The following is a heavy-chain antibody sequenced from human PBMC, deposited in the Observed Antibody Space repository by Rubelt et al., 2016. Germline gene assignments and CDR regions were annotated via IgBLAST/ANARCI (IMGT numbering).Heavy chain of an antibody. J-gene: IGHJ4*02. V-gene: IGHV1-18*01. D-gene: IGHD5-12*01. CDR1: GFTFTNYG. Sequence: QVQLVQSGAEVKKPGASVRVSCKASGFTFTNYGISWVRQAPGQGLEWMGWINIKNGDTHYAQNLPGRVTVTTDTSTSTAYMELRSLRSDDTAMYYCARDIGYIVDYWGQGTLVTVSS. CDR3: ARDIGYIVDY. CDR2: INIKNGDT.